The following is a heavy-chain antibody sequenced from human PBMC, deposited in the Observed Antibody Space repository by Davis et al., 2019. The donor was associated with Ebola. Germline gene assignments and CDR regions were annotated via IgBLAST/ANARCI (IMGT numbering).Heavy chain of an antibody. CDR1: GDSVSVNSGG. CDR2: TYYNSKWYI. CDR3: VRGWGRTGMGV. Sequence: HSQTLSLTCAISGDSVSVNSGGWNWIRQSPSGGLEWLGRTYYNSKWYIDYAPAVKSRITINPDTSKNQFSLQLNSVTPEDTAVYYCVRGWGRTGMGVWGQGTTVTVSS. D-gene: IGHD1-26*01. J-gene: IGHJ6*02. V-gene: IGHV6-1*01.